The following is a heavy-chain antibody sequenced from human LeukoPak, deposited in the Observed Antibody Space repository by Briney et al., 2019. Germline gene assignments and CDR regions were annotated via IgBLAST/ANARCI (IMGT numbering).Heavy chain of an antibody. J-gene: IGHJ5*02. D-gene: IGHD2-15*01. CDR3: ARAVGYCSGCSCNWFDP. V-gene: IGHV3-48*03. Sequence: GGSLRLSCAASGFTFSSYEMNWVRLTPGKGLEWVSYISSSGSTIYYADSVKGRFTISRDNAKNSLYLQMNSLRAEDTAVYYCARAVGYCSGCSCNWFDPWGQGTLVTVSS. CDR1: GFTFSSYE. CDR2: ISSSGSTI.